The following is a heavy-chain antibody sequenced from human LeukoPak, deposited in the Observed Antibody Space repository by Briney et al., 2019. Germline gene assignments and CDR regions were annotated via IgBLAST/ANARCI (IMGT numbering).Heavy chain of an antibody. CDR2: IYSGGST. CDR1: GFTVSSNY. D-gene: IGHD4-17*01. J-gene: IGHJ4*02. CDR3: ARDSLRYGDYLDY. V-gene: IGHV3-66*01. Sequence: GSLRLSCAASGFTVSSNYMGWVRPAPGEGLGGVSVIYSGGSTYYADSVKGRFTISRDNSKNTLYLQMNSLRAEDTAVYYCARDSLRYGDYLDYWGQGTLVTVSS.